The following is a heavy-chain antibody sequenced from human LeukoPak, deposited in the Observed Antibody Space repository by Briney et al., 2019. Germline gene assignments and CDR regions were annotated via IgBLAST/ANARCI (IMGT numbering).Heavy chain of an antibody. J-gene: IGHJ4*02. CDR1: RDAFTTYD. D-gene: IGHD1-26*01. CDR2: LNTNSGNT. CDR3: ARSTMGARRKYDY. V-gene: IGHV1-8*01. Sequence: GASVKVSCKASRDAFTTYDVNWVRQATGQGLEWMGWLNTNSGNTGYVQKFQARVTMTMNTSISTAYMELTSLTSEDTAVYYCARSTMGARRKYDYWGQGTLVTVSS.